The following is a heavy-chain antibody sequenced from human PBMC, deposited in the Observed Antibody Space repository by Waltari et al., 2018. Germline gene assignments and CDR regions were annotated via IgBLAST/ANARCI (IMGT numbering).Heavy chain of an antibody. CDR1: GIIFNNFA. D-gene: IGHD1-20*01. CDR3: AKPFYNWDDPLHS. Sequence: EVQLLESGGGLVQPGGSLRLSCAASGIIFNNFAINWVRRAPGTGLDWVAAITVSDDTFYADSVMGRFTVSRDTSKNTVYLQMNGLRAEDTAIYYCAKPFYNWDDPLHSWGQGTLVAVSS. CDR2: ITVSDDT. J-gene: IGHJ4*02. V-gene: IGHV3-23*01.